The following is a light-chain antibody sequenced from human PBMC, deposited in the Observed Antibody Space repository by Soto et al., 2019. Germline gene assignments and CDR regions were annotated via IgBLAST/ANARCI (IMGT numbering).Light chain of an antibody. CDR1: SSDVGGYDY. CDR3: SSYTSSSLYV. V-gene: IGLV2-14*03. J-gene: IGLJ1*01. Sequence: QSVLTQPASVSGSPGQSITISCTGTSSDVGGYDYVSWYQHHPGIAPKLMIYDVSNRPSGVSNRFSGSKSGNTASLTISGLQAEDEADYYCSSYTSSSLYVFGTGTKVTVL. CDR2: DVS.